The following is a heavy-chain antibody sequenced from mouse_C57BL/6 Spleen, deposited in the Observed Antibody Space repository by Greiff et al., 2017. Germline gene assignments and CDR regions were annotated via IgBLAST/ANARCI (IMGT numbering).Heavy chain of an antibody. CDR1: GYTFTDYN. CDR2: INPNNGGT. CDR3: ARSSHYSNYGAMDY. D-gene: IGHD2-5*01. J-gene: IGHJ4*01. Sequence: VQLKQSGPELVKPGASVKMSCKASGYTFTDYNMHWVKQSHGKSLEWIGYINPNNGGTSYNQKFKGKATLTVNKSSSTAYMGLRSLTSEDSAVYYCARSSHYSNYGAMDYWGQGTSVTVSS. V-gene: IGHV1-22*01.